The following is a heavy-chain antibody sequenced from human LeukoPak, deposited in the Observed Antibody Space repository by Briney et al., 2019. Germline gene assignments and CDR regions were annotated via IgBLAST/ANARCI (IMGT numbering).Heavy chain of an antibody. CDR1: GGTFSSYA. J-gene: IGHJ3*02. Sequence: SVKVSCKASGGTFSSYAISWVRQAPGQGLEWMGRIIPILGIANYAQKFQGRVTMTRDTSTSTVYMELSSLRSEDTAVYYCARDLTRSIAVAGTGVPDAFDIWGQGTMVTVSS. V-gene: IGHV1-69*04. CDR2: IIPILGIA. CDR3: ARDLTRSIAVAGTGVPDAFDI. D-gene: IGHD6-19*01.